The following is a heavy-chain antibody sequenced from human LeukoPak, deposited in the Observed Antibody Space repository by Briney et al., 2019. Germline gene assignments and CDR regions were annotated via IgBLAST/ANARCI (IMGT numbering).Heavy chain of an antibody. CDR1: GGSISSYC. CDR2: IYYSGST. D-gene: IGHD3-10*01. CDR3: ARASDYGSGSYSLGFDP. J-gene: IGHJ5*02. Sequence: SETLSLTCTVSGGSISSYCWSWIRQPPGKGLEWIGYIYYSGSTNYNPSLKSRVTISVDTSKNQFSLKLSSVTAADTAVYYCARASDYGSGSYSLGFDPWGQGTLVTVSS. V-gene: IGHV4-59*01.